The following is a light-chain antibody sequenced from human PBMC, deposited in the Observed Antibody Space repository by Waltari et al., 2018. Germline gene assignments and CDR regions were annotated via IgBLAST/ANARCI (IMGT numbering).Light chain of an antibody. CDR3: CSYAGRGTYV. CDR2: EVF. V-gene: IGLV2-23*02. J-gene: IGLJ1*01. Sequence: QSALTQPASVSGTPGQSLTISCSGTTSDVGGYDIVSWYQQHPGEAPKLLICEVFKRPPDTSSRFSGAKSGSTASLTISGLQPEDEADYYCCSYAGRGTYVFGSGTKVTVL. CDR1: TSDVGGYDI.